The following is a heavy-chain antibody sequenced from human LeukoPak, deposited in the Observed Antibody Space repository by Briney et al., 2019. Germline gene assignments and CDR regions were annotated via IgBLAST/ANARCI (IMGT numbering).Heavy chain of an antibody. J-gene: IGHJ5*02. CDR2: INHSGST. CDR1: GGSFSGYY. D-gene: IGHD3-16*01. Sequence: SETLSLTCAVYGGSFSGYYWSWIRQPPGKGLEWIGEINHSGSTNYNPSLKSRVTISSDTSNNQFSLKLSSVPAADTAVYYCARVGGSDWRGNNWFDPWGQGTLVTVSS. CDR3: ARVGGSDWRGNNWFDP. V-gene: IGHV4-34*01.